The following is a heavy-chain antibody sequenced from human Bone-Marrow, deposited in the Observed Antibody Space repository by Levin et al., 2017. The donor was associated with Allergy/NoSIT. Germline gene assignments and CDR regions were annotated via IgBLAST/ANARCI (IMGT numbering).Heavy chain of an antibody. CDR3: ARDSTFGGPSTVTTPGGEAFDI. V-gene: IGHV3-21*01. CDR1: GFTFSSYS. Sequence: GGSLRLSCAASGFTFSSYSMNWVRQAPGKGLEWVSSISSSSSYIYYADSVKGRFTISRDNAKNSLYLQMNSLRAEDTAVYYCARDSTFGGPSTVTTPGGEAFDIWGQGTMVTVSS. D-gene: IGHD4-17*01. CDR2: ISSSSSYI. J-gene: IGHJ3*02.